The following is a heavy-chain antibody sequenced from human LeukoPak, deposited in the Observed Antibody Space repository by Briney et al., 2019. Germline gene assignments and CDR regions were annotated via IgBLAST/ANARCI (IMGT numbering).Heavy chain of an antibody. CDR1: GFTFSTYG. CDR3: AKDSIVATNSFDY. D-gene: IGHD5-12*01. CDR2: ISYDGSNK. Sequence: PGGCLRPSCAASGFTFSTYGMHWVRQAPGKGLEGVAVISYDGSNKYYADSVKGRFTISRDNSKNTLYLQMNSLRAEDTAVYYCAKDSIVATNSFDYWGQGTLVTVSS. V-gene: IGHV3-30*18. J-gene: IGHJ4*02.